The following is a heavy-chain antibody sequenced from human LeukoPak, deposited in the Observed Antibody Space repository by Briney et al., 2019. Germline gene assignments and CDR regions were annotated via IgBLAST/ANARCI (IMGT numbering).Heavy chain of an antibody. Sequence: PGGSLRLSCATSGVIVSRNFMSWVRQAPGKGLQWVAIMYDGGTTDHSDSVRGRFHIFSDSSNNTLSLQNNSLRAQDNTVYYCARGSGSGWPLDRWGQGALVTVSS. J-gene: IGHJ5*02. CDR3: ARGSGSGWPLDR. CDR2: MYDGGTT. CDR1: GVIVSRNF. D-gene: IGHD6-19*01. V-gene: IGHV3-53*01.